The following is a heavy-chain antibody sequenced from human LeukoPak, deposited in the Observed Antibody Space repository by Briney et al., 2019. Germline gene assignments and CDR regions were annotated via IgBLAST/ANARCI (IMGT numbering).Heavy chain of an antibody. CDR2: IYYSGST. Sequence: SETLSLTCTVSGGSISSSSYYWGWIRRPPGKGLEWIGSIYYSGSTYYNPSLKSRVTISVDTSKNQFSLKLSSVTAADTAVYYCARDYYDSSGYYLYDYWGQGTLVTVSS. D-gene: IGHD3-22*01. CDR1: GGSISSSSYY. V-gene: IGHV4-39*01. CDR3: ARDYYDSSGYYLYDY. J-gene: IGHJ4*02.